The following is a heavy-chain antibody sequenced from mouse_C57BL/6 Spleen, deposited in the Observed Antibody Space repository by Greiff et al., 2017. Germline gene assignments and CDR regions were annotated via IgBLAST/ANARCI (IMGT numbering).Heavy chain of an antibody. J-gene: IGHJ2*01. CDR2: ISSGGDYI. V-gene: IGHV5-9-1*02. D-gene: IGHD1-1*01. CDR3: TRAHGSPYFDY. Sequence: EVMLVESGEGLVKPGGSLKLSCAASGFTFSSYAMSWVRQTPEKRLEWVAYISSGGDYIYYADTVKGRFTISSDNARNTLYLQMSSLKSEDTAMYYCTRAHGSPYFDYWGQGTTLTVSS. CDR1: GFTFSSYA.